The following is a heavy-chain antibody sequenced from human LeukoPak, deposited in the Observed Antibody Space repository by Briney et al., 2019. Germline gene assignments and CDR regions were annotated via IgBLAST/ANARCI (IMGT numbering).Heavy chain of an antibody. CDR2: VYYSGST. CDR3: ARQHYYDSSGYYPPAFDI. Sequence: SETLSLTCTVSGGSISTYFWSWIRQPPGKGLEWIGYVYYSGSTNYNPSLKSRVTISVDTSKNQFSLKLSSVTAADTAVYYCARQHYYDSSGYYPPAFDIWGQGTMVTVSS. J-gene: IGHJ3*02. CDR1: GGSISTYF. D-gene: IGHD3-22*01. V-gene: IGHV4-59*08.